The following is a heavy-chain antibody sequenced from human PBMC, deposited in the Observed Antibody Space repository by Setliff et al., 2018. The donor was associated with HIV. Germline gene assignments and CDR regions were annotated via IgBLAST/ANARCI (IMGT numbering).Heavy chain of an antibody. CDR1: GNSFNGDF. D-gene: IGHD6-25*01. CDR2: IKLSSGGT. CDR3: VTSPGSFTSVDETEAGDY. V-gene: IGHV1-2*02. Sequence: ASVKVSCKAPGNSFNGDFLNWVRQAPGQGLEWMGNIKLSSGGTKFAQKFPGRVTMTRDTSTNTAFMELRRLNSDDTATYFCVTSPGSFTSVDETEAGDYWGQGTLVTVSS. J-gene: IGHJ4*02.